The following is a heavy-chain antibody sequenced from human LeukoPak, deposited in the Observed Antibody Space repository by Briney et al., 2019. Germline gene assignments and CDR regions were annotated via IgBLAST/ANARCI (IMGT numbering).Heavy chain of an antibody. CDR2: IIPILGIA. V-gene: IGHV1-69*04. Sequence: SVKVSCKASGGTFSSYAISWVRQAPGQGLEWMGRIIPILGIANCAQKFQGRLTITADKSTSTAYMELSSLRSEDTAVYYCARAPFESLGVVIIPFDYWGQGTLVTVSS. D-gene: IGHD3-3*01. CDR3: ARAPFESLGVVIIPFDY. CDR1: GGTFSSYA. J-gene: IGHJ4*02.